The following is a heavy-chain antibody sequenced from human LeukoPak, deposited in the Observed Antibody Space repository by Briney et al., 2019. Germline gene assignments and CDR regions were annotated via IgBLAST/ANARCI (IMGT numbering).Heavy chain of an antibody. CDR1: GYTFTSYG. D-gene: IGHD6-6*01. CDR3: ARYVAARRYFDY. CDR2: ISTYNGYT. V-gene: IGHV1-18*01. Sequence: ASLKVSCKASGYTFTSYGISWVRQAPGQGLEWMGWISTYNGYTYYAQNLQGRVTMTTDSSTSTAHMEVRSLTSDDTAVYYCARYVAARRYFDYWGRGTLVTVSS. J-gene: IGHJ4*02.